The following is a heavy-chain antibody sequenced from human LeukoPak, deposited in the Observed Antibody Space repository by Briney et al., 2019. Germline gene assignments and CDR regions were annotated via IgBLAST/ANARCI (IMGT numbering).Heavy chain of an antibody. CDR1: GFTFSSYA. J-gene: IGHJ6*02. CDR2: ISYDGSNK. CDR3: ARAQEYYYYYGMDV. V-gene: IGHV3-30-3*01. Sequence: GGSLRLSCAASGFTFSSYAMHWVRQAPGTGLEWVAVISYDGSNKYYADSVKGRFTISRDNSKNTLYLQMNSLRAEDTAVYYCARAQEYYYYYGMDVWGQGTTVTVSS.